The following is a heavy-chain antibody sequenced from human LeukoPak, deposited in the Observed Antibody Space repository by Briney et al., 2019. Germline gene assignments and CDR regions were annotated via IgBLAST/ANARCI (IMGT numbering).Heavy chain of an antibody. V-gene: IGHV3-30*01. CDR3: ARESAGATWGHFDY. J-gene: IGHJ4*02. Sequence: GGSLRLSCAASGFTLSSYAMHWVRQAPGKGLEWVAVISYDGSNKYYADSVKGRFTISRDNSKNTLYLQMNSLRAEDTAVYYCARESAGATWGHFDYWGQGTLVTVSS. CDR1: GFTLSSYA. CDR2: ISYDGSNK. D-gene: IGHD1-26*01.